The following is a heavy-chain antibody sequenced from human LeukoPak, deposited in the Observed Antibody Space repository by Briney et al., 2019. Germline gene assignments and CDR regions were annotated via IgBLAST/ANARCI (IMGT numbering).Heavy chain of an antibody. CDR1: GYTLTELS. J-gene: IGHJ6*02. CDR3: ARDVFGYCSGGSCYWGADYYYYGMDV. D-gene: IGHD2-15*01. V-gene: IGHV1-18*01. CDR2: ISAYNGNT. Sequence: ASVKVSCKVSGYTLTELSMHWVRQAPGKGLEWMGWISAYNGNTNYAQKLQGRVTMTTDTSTSTAYMELRSLRSDDTAVYYCARDVFGYCSGGSCYWGADYYYYGMDVWGQGTTVTVSS.